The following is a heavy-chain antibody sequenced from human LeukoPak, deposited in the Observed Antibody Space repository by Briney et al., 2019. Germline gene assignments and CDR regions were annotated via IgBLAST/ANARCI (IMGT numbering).Heavy chain of an antibody. D-gene: IGHD3-10*01. CDR3: AREITMVRGVPMYYFDY. CDR1: GFTVSSNY. J-gene: IGHJ4*02. CDR2: IYSDGST. V-gene: IGHV3-66*02. Sequence: GGSLRLSCAASGFTVSSNYMSWVRQAPGKGLEWVSVIYSDGSTHYTDSVRGRFTISRDNSKNTLYLQMNSLRVDDTAMYYCAREITMVRGVPMYYFDYWGQGTLVTVSS.